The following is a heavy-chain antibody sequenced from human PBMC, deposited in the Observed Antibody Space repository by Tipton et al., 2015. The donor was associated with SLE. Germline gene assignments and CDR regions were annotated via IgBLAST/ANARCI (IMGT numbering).Heavy chain of an antibody. CDR1: GFTFSSYG. V-gene: IGHV3-30*02. D-gene: IGHD6-13*01. J-gene: IGHJ4*02. CDR2: IRYDGSNK. Sequence: SGFTFSSYGMNWVRQAPGKGLEWVAFIRYDGSNKYYADSVKGRFTISRDNSKNTLYLQMNSLRAEDTAVYYCAKTGGSSWSFDYWGQGTLVTVSS. CDR3: AKTGGSSWSFDY.